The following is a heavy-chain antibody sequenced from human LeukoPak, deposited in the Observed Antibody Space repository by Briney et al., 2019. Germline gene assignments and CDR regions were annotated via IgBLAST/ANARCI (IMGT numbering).Heavy chain of an antibody. V-gene: IGHV4-38-2*02. CDR3: ARGQARLAWFDP. D-gene: IGHD6-19*01. CDR1: GYSISSGYY. Sequence: SETLSLTCTVSGYSISSGYYWGWIRQPPGKGLEWIGTIYHSGTTYYNPSLKSRVTMSVDTSKNQFSLRLRSVTAADTVVYYCARGQARLAWFDPWGQGTLVTVSS. CDR2: IYHSGTT. J-gene: IGHJ5*02.